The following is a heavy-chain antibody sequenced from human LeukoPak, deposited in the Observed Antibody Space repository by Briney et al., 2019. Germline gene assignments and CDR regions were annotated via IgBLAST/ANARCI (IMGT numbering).Heavy chain of an antibody. CDR1: GFTFSSYG. J-gene: IGHJ4*02. CDR3: AKGQYSSGWYWFDY. V-gene: IGHV3-30*18. Sequence: GGSLRLSCAASGFTFSSYGMYWVRQAPGKGLEWVAVISYDGSNKYYADSVKGRFTISRDNSKNTLYLQMNSLRAEDTAVYYCAKGQYSSGWYWFDYWGQGTLVTVSS. CDR2: ISYDGSNK. D-gene: IGHD6-19*01.